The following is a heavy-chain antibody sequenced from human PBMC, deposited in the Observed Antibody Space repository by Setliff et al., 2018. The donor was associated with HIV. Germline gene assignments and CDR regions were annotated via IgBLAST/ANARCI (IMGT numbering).Heavy chain of an antibody. J-gene: IGHJ4*02. Sequence: NPGGSLRLSCAASGFIFSDYYMSWIRQAPGKGLEWLSYITSTGTSKDYADSVKGRFTISRDNAKNSLYLQMDSLRAEDTAVYHCARYSSSWHTFDYWGQGIPVTVSS. D-gene: IGHD6-13*01. CDR1: GFIFSDYY. CDR2: ITSTGTSK. CDR3: ARYSSSWHTFDY. V-gene: IGHV3-11*04.